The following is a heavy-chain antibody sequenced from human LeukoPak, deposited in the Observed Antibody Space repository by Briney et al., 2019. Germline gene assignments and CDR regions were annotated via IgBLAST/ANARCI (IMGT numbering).Heavy chain of an antibody. V-gene: IGHV4-39*01. CDR1: GGSISSSSYY. CDR2: IYYSGST. D-gene: IGHD3-22*01. J-gene: IGHJ3*02. CDR3: ASLYYYDSSGYSDALDI. Sequence: KTSETLSLTCTVSGGSISSSSYYWGWIRQPPGKGLEWIGSIYYSGSTYYNPSLKSRVTISVDTSKNQFSLKLSSVTAADTAVYYCASLYYYDSSGYSDALDIWGQGTMVTVSS.